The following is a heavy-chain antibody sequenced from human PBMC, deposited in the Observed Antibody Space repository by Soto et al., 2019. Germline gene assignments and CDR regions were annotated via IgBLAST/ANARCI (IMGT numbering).Heavy chain of an antibody. J-gene: IGHJ5*02. Sequence: GGSLRLACAASGFTFSSYSMNWVRQAPGKGLEWVSSISSSSSYIYYADSVKGRFTISRDNAKNSLYLQMNSLRAEDTAVYYCARDDPFGVVIPNWFDPWGQGTLVTVSS. CDR3: ARDDPFGVVIPNWFDP. CDR2: ISSSSSYI. D-gene: IGHD3-3*01. CDR1: GFTFSSYS. V-gene: IGHV3-21*01.